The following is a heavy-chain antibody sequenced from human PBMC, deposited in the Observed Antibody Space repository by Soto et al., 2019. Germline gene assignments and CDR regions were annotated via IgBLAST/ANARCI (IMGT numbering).Heavy chain of an antibody. D-gene: IGHD5-12*01. CDR3: GSNPLDS. V-gene: IGHV3-53*01. CDR1: GFTVSSNY. J-gene: IGHJ4*02. Sequence: VGSLRLSCAASGFTVSSNYMSWVRQAPGKGLEWVSVIYSGASTYYADSVRGRFTISRDNSKNTLYLQMNSLRVEDTAVKVPGSNPLDSWGQGALVTVSS. CDR2: IYSGAST.